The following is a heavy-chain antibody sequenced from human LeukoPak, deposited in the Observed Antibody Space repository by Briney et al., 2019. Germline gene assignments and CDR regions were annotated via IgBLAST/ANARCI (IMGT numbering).Heavy chain of an antibody. D-gene: IGHD3-9*01. Sequence: TSETLSLTCAVYGGSFSGYYWSWIRQPPGKGLEWIGEINHSGSTNYNPSLKSRVTISVDTSKNQFSLKLSSVTAADTAVYYCARPAHWLPYYYYYYMDVWGKGTTVTISS. J-gene: IGHJ6*03. CDR1: GGSFSGYY. CDR2: INHSGST. V-gene: IGHV4-34*01. CDR3: ARPAHWLPYYYYYYMDV.